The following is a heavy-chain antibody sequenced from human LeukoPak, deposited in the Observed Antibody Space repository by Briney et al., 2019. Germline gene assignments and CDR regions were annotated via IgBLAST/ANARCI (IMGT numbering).Heavy chain of an antibody. CDR3: ARPLHDYGGNLVASDI. Sequence: GGSLRLSCAASGFAFSSYEMNWVRQAPGKGLEWVSYISSSDSTIYYADSLKGRFTISRDNAKNSLYLQMNSLRAEDTAVYYCARPLHDYGGNLVASDIWGQGTMVTVSS. V-gene: IGHV3-48*03. D-gene: IGHD4-23*01. CDR2: ISSSDSTI. CDR1: GFAFSSYE. J-gene: IGHJ3*02.